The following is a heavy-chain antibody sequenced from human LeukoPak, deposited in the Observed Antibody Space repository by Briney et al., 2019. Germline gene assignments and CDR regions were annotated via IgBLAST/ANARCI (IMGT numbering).Heavy chain of an antibody. Sequence: SVKVSCKASGGTFSIYAISWVRQAPGQGLEWVGGILTIFGTANYAKKFLGRVTITTDESTSTAYMELRSLRSEDTAMYYCARVHRSALTTVIPPWYYYMDVWGKGTTVTVSS. CDR2: ILTIFGTA. CDR3: ARVHRSALTTVIPPWYYYMDV. V-gene: IGHV1-69*05. D-gene: IGHD4-17*01. J-gene: IGHJ6*03. CDR1: GGTFSIYA.